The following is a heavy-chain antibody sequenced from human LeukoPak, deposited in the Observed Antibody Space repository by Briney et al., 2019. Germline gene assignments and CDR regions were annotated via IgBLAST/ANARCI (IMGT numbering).Heavy chain of an antibody. Sequence: ASVKVSCKVSGYXLTELSIHWVRQAPGKGLEWMGGFYPEDGETIYAQKFQGRVTMTEDTSTDTAYMELSSLRSEDTAVYYCATAPRVTYYYDSSGSVWGQGTMVTVSS. CDR1: GYXLTELS. D-gene: IGHD3-22*01. J-gene: IGHJ3*01. CDR3: ATAPRVTYYYDSSGSV. CDR2: FYPEDGET. V-gene: IGHV1-24*01.